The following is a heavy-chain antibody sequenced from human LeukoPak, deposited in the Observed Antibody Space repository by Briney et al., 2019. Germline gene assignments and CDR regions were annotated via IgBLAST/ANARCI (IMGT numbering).Heavy chain of an antibody. J-gene: IGHJ5*02. Sequence: ASVKVSCKASGYTFTHYYIHWVRQAPGQGLEWMGWINPNSGGTNYAQKFLGRVTMTRDTSISTAYMELSSLRPDDTAVYYCARDTSGGPYNYFDPWGQGTLVTVSS. D-gene: IGHD6-25*01. V-gene: IGHV1-2*02. CDR2: INPNSGGT. CDR1: GYTFTHYY. CDR3: ARDTSGGPYNYFDP.